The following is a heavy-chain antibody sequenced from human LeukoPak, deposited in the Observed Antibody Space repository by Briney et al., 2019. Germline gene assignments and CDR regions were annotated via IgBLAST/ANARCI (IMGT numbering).Heavy chain of an antibody. D-gene: IGHD6-19*01. CDR3: ARGVREWLGDYYYYYMDV. CDR1: GGTFSSYA. Sequence: ASVKVSCKDSGGTFSSYAISWVRQAPGQGLEWMGGIIPIFGTANYAQKFQGRVTITTDESTSTAYMELSSLRSEDTAVYYCARGVREWLGDYYYYYMDVWGKGTTVTVSS. CDR2: IIPIFGTA. J-gene: IGHJ6*03. V-gene: IGHV1-69*05.